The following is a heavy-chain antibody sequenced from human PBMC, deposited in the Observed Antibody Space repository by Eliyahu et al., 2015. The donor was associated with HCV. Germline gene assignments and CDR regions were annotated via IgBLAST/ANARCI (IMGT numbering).Heavy chain of an antibody. D-gene: IGHD3-9*01. CDR2: ISYDGSNK. Sequence: QVQLVESGGGVVQPGXSLRLSCAASGFTFSSYAMHWVRQAPGKGLEWVAVISYDGSNKYYADSVKGRFTISRDNSKNTLYLQMNSLRAEDTAVYYCARDPADILTGYSNWFDPWGQGTLVTVSS. CDR1: GFTFSSYA. J-gene: IGHJ5*02. V-gene: IGHV3-30-3*01. CDR3: ARDPADILTGYSNWFDP.